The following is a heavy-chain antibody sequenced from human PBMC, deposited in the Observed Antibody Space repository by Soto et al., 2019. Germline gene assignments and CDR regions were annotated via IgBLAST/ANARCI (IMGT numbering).Heavy chain of an antibody. V-gene: IGHV3-21*06. CDR1: GFTFSRYG. Sequence: GGSLRLSCAASGFTFSRYGMNWLRQAPGKGLEWVASISSSTSYVYYADSVKGRFSTSRDNAENILYLEMYGLRTEDTAVYYCARDPSEGRVGNWFESWGQGTLVTVSS. CDR2: ISSSTSYV. D-gene: IGHD2-2*01. J-gene: IGHJ5*01. CDR3: ARDPSEGRVGNWFES.